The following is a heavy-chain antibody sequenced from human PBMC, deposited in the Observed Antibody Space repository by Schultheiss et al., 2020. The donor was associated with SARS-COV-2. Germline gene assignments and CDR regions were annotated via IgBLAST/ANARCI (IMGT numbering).Heavy chain of an antibody. J-gene: IGHJ6*02. CDR2: IYHGGGT. V-gene: IGHV4-61*01. CDR3: ARVDLETALVGGLDV. CDR1: GGSVTSGSYY. Sequence: SETLSLTCSVSGGSVTSGSYYWSWIRQSPGRGLEWIGYIYHGGGTRYHPSLQSRVTISLDTSKNLFSLRLVSLIAADTAIYYCARVDLETALVGGLDVWGQGSTVTVS. D-gene: IGHD5-18*01.